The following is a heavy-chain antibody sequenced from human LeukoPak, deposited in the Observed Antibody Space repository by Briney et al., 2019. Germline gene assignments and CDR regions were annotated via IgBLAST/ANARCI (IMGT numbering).Heavy chain of an antibody. D-gene: IGHD3-22*01. CDR3: ARYYYDRSGYFPFDI. CDR1: GYTFTGYY. J-gene: IGHJ3*02. CDR2: INPNSGGT. Sequence: ASVKGSCKTSGYTFTGYYIHWVRQAPGQGLEWMGWINPNSGGTNYVQKFQARVTMTRDTYINTAYMELSRLKSDDTAVYYCARYYYDRSGYFPFDIWGQGTMVTVSS. V-gene: IGHV1-2*02.